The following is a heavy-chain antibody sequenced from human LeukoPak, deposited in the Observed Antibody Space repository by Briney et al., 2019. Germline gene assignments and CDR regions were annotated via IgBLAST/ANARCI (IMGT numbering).Heavy chain of an antibody. CDR2: IYFTGFT. Sequence: SETLSLTCTVSDGSISGYYWSWIRQSPGKGLEWIGYIYFTGFTHYNPSLKSRVTMSVDMSKYQFSLNLNSVTAADTAVYYCARDAYGGNSWGWFDPWGQGTLVTVSA. CDR1: DGSISGYY. CDR3: ARDAYGGNSWGWFDP. V-gene: IGHV4-59*01. J-gene: IGHJ5*02. D-gene: IGHD4-23*01.